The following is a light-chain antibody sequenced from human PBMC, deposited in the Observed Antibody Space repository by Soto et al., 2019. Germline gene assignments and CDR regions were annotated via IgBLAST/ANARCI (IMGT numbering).Light chain of an antibody. CDR2: DVS. J-gene: IGLJ1*01. Sequence: QSALTQPASVSGSPEQSITISCIGTSSDVGAYNYVSWYQQYPGKAPKVMIYDVSSRPAGVSNRFSGSKSGNTASLTISGLQAEDEADYYCSSYTSGSLYVFGSGTKVTVL. CDR1: SSDVGAYNY. V-gene: IGLV2-14*01. CDR3: SSYTSGSLYV.